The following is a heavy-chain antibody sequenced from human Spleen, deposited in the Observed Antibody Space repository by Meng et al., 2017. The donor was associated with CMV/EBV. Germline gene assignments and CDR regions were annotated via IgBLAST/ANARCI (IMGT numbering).Heavy chain of an antibody. J-gene: IGHJ4*02. D-gene: IGHD1-26*01. CDR1: GFTVSSNY. CDR2: ISYDGSNK. V-gene: IGHV3-30-3*01. CDR3: ARVKSGSYYYYFDY. Sequence: GESLKISCAASGFTVSSNYMSWVRQAPGKGLEWVAVISYDGSNKYYADSVKGRFTISRDNSKNTLYLQMNSLRAEDTAVYYCARVKSGSYYYYFDYWGQGTLVTVSS.